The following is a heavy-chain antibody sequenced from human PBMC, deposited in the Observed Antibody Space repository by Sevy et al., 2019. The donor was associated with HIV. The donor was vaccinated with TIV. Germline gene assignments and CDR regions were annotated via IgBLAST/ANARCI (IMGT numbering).Heavy chain of an antibody. Sequence: GGSLRPSCAVSGFTFDDYAMHWVRQAPGKGLEWVSSISWNSGSIDYADSVKGRFSISRDDAKNSLYLQMNSLRPEDTALYYCARDLGSSWYDVDWYFDLWGRGTLVTVSS. V-gene: IGHV3-9*01. CDR3: ARDLGSSWYDVDWYFDL. J-gene: IGHJ2*01. CDR2: ISWNSGSI. D-gene: IGHD6-13*01. CDR1: GFTFDDYA.